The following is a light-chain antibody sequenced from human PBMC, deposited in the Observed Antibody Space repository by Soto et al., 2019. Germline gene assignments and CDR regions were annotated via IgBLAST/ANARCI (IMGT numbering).Light chain of an antibody. CDR2: EVT. V-gene: IGLV2-23*02. CDR1: DSDVGSYNL. J-gene: IGLJ3*02. Sequence: QSALTQPASVSGSPGQSITISCTGTDSDVGSYNLVSWYQQHPGKAPKLMIYEVTERPSGVSNRFSGSKSGNTASLTISGLQAEDEADYYCCSFTTSAPWVFGGGTKVTVL. CDR3: CSFTTSAPWV.